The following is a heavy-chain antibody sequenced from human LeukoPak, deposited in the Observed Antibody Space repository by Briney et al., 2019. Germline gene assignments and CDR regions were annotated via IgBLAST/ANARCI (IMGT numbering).Heavy chain of an antibody. Sequence: GGSLRLSCAASGFTFSNYWMSWVRQTPGKGLEWVANIKEDGSDKYYVDSLKGQFTISRDNAKNSLYLQMNSLRAEDTAVYYCAKDRTRQAYWGQGTLVTVSS. CDR1: GFTFSNYW. CDR3: AKDRTRQAY. D-gene: IGHD3-3*01. CDR2: IKEDGSDK. J-gene: IGHJ4*02. V-gene: IGHV3-7*03.